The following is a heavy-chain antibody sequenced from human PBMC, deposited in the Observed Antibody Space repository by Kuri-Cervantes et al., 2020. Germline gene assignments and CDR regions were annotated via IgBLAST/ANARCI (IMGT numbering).Heavy chain of an antibody. CDR2: IYSGGSI. Sequence: GESLKISCAASGFTVSSNYMSWVRQAPGKGLEWVSVIYSGGSIYYADSVKSRFTISRDNAKNSLYLQMNSLRAEDTAVYYCARAYYGSGSYYKGYGMDVWGQGTTVTVSS. V-gene: IGHV3-53*01. CDR3: ARAYYGSGSYYKGYGMDV. D-gene: IGHD3-10*01. J-gene: IGHJ6*02. CDR1: GFTVSSNY.